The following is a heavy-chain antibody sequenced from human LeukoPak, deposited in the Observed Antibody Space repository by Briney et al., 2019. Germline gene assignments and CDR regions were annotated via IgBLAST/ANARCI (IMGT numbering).Heavy chain of an antibody. CDR2: LYTNGNT. Sequence: SQTLSLICSVSGGSITSGSHHWVWLRQPAGKGLEWIGHLYTNGNTNVHSSLKSRATISVDTSKNQFSLRLSDVTAADTAVYYCARDRPGTAAGTLSWGFGEKPLYYYIEVWGRGTTVAVSS. CDR3: ARDRPGTAAGTLSWGFGEKPLYYYIEV. D-gene: IGHD6-13*01. CDR1: GGSITSGSHH. J-gene: IGHJ6*03. V-gene: IGHV4-61*09.